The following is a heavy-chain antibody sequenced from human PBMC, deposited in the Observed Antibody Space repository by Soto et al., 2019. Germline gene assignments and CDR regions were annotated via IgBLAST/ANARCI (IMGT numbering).Heavy chain of an antibody. J-gene: IGHJ5*02. V-gene: IGHV1-3*01. CDR1: GYTFTSYA. CDR3: ARVVDLGIAAAGLADNWFDP. Sequence: QVQLVQSGAEVKKPGASVKVSCKASGYTFTSYAMHWVRQAPGQRLAWMGWINAGNGNTKYSQKFQGRGTITRDTSASTAYMELSSLRSEDTAVYYCARVVDLGIAAAGLADNWFDPWGQGTLVTVFS. D-gene: IGHD6-13*01. CDR2: INAGNGNT.